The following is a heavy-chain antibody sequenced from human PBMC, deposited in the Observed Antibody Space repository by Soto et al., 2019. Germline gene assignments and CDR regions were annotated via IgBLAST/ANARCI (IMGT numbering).Heavy chain of an antibody. CDR3: AKGDGDILVPFDY. J-gene: IGHJ4*02. V-gene: IGHV3-30*18. D-gene: IGHD2-8*02. CDR2: ISYDGSNK. CDR1: GFTFSSYG. Sequence: PGGSLRLSCPASGFTFSSYGTHWVHQAPGKGLEWVAVISYDGSNKYYADSVKGRFTISRDNSKNTLYLQMNSLRAEDTAVYYCAKGDGDILVPFDYWGQGTLVTVSS.